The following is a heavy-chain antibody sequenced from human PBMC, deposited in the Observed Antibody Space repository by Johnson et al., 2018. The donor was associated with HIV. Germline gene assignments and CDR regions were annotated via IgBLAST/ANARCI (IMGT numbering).Heavy chain of an antibody. Sequence: QVLLVESGGGLVQPGGSLRLSCAASGFIFSNYDIHWVRQAPGKGLDWVACIRYDGSNKYYADSVKGRFTISRDNSKNTLYLQMSSLRTEDTAVYYCAKDAGRAVAEGAFDIWGQGTMVTVSS. J-gene: IGHJ3*02. V-gene: IGHV3-30*02. CDR3: AKDAGRAVAEGAFDI. CDR1: GFIFSNYD. CDR2: IRYDGSNK. D-gene: IGHD6-19*01.